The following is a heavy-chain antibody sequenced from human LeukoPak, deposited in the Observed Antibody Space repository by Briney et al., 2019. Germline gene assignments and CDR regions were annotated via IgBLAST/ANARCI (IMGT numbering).Heavy chain of an antibody. D-gene: IGHD2-15*01. V-gene: IGHV1-18*01. Sequence: ASVKVSCKASGYTFTSYGISWVRQAPGQGLEWMGWISACNGNTNYAQKLQGRVTMTTDTSTSTAYMELRSLRSDDTAVYYCARTRRYCSGGSCYFDYWGQGTLVTVSS. CDR2: ISACNGNT. J-gene: IGHJ4*02. CDR3: ARTRRYCSGGSCYFDY. CDR1: GYTFTSYG.